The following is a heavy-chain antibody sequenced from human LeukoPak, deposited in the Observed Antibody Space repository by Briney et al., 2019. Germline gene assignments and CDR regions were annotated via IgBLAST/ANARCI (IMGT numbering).Heavy chain of an antibody. Sequence: SETLSLTCTVSGGSISSSSYYWGWIRQPPGKGLEWIGSIYYSGSTYYNPSLKSRVTISVDTSKNQFSLKLSSVTAADTAVYYCAGFMVRGVGPVDYWGQGTLVTVSS. J-gene: IGHJ4*02. V-gene: IGHV4-39*07. CDR1: GGSISSSSYY. CDR3: AGFMVRGVGPVDY. D-gene: IGHD3-10*01. CDR2: IYYSGST.